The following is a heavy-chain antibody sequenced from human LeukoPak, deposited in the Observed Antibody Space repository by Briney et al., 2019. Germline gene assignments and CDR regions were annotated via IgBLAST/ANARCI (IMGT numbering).Heavy chain of an antibody. D-gene: IGHD5-18*01. CDR2: VFYSGGT. J-gene: IGHJ5*02. V-gene: IGHV4-31*03. CDR3: ARGGRGYSYRLDP. Sequence: SETLSLTCTVSGDSMNSFTYFWTWIRQHPGKGLEWIGYVFYSGGTYLNPSLKRRLTISSDTPNNQFSLHLTSVTAADTAVYYCARGGRGYSYRLDPWGQGNPVTVSS. CDR1: GDSMNSFTYF.